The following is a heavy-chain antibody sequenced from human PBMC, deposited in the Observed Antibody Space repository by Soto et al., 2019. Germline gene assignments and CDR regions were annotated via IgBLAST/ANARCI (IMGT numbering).Heavy chain of an antibody. J-gene: IGHJ5*02. D-gene: IGHD3-16*01. CDR1: GGSVTNYY. V-gene: IGHV4-4*07. Sequence: SETLSLTCTVSGGSVTNYYWSWIRQPAGKGLEWIGRIYTKERTNYNLSFRNRVTMSVDTSKNQFSLKLDAVTAADTAVYYCARDDYKDGGNNWFDPWGQGTLVTVSS. CDR2: IYTKERT. CDR3: ARDDYKDGGNNWFDP.